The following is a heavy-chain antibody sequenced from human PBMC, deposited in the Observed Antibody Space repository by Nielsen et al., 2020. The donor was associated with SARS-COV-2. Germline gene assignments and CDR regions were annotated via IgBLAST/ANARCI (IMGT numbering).Heavy chain of an antibody. V-gene: IGHV1-18*01. Sequence: ASVKVSCKASGYTFTSYGISWVRQAPGQGLEWMGWISAYNGNTNYAQKFQGRVTMTRDTSISTAYMELSRLRSDDTAVYYCAREKGSYGPAGYGMDVWGQGTTVTVSS. J-gene: IGHJ6*02. CDR2: ISAYNGNT. CDR1: GYTFTSYG. D-gene: IGHD3-16*01. CDR3: AREKGSYGPAGYGMDV.